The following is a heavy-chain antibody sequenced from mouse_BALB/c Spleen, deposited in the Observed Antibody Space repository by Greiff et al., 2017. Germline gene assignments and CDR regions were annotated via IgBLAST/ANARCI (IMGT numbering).Heavy chain of an antibody. V-gene: IGHV2-6-5*01. Sequence: QVHVKQSGPGLVAPSQSLSITCTVSGFSLTDYGVSWIRQPPGKGLEWLGVIWGGGSTYYTSALKSRLSISKDNSKSQVFLKMNSLQTDDTAMYYCATPYYGSRPYYAMDYWGQGTSVTVSS. CDR2: IWGGGST. CDR1: GFSLTDYG. J-gene: IGHJ4*01. D-gene: IGHD1-1*01. CDR3: ATPYYGSRPYYAMDY.